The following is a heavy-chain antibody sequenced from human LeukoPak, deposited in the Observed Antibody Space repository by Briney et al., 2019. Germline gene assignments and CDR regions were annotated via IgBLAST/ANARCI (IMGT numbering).Heavy chain of an antibody. CDR2: INHSGST. CDR3: ARARNWNPFDY. Sequence: SETLSLTCAVYGGSFSGYYWSWIRQPPGKGREWIGEINHSGSTNYNPSLTSRVTISVDTSKNQFSLKLSSVTAADTAVYYRARARNWNPFDYWGQGTLVTVSS. J-gene: IGHJ4*02. D-gene: IGHD1-1*01. V-gene: IGHV4-34*01. CDR1: GGSFSGYY.